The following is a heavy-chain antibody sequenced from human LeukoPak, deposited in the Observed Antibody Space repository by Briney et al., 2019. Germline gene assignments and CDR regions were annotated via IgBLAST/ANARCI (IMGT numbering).Heavy chain of an antibody. D-gene: IGHD2-8*02. V-gene: IGHV3-7*01. J-gene: IGHJ3*02. CDR2: IKQDGSEQ. Sequence: GGSLRLSCVASGFTFSSHRMSCVRQAPGKGLEGVADIKQDGSEQNYVDSVRGRFTISRDNDKNSVYLQMNSLRVDDTAVYFCARDSTGWQADSFDIWGQGTMVTVSS. CDR1: GFTFSSHR. CDR3: ARDSTGWQADSFDI.